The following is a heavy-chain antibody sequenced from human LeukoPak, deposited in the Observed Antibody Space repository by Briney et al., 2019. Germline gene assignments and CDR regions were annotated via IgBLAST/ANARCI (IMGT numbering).Heavy chain of an antibody. J-gene: IGHJ4*02. Sequence: SETLSLTCAVYGGSFSGYYWSWIRQPPGKGLEWIGEINHSGSTNYNPSLKSRVTTSVDTSKNQFSLKLSSVTAADTAVYYCARDDHYYDSSGYYPHLDYWGQGTLVTASS. D-gene: IGHD3-22*01. CDR3: ARDDHYYDSSGYYPHLDY. CDR2: INHSGST. V-gene: IGHV4-34*01. CDR1: GGSFSGYY.